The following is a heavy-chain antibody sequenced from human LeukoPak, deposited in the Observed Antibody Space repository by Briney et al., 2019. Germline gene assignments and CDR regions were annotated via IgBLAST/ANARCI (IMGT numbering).Heavy chain of an antibody. CDR2: ISGSGGST. D-gene: IGHD2-15*01. Sequence: GGSLRLSCAASGFTFSSYAMSWVRQAPGKGLEWVSAISGSGGSTYYADSVKGRFTISRDNSKNTLYLQMNSLRAEDTAVYYCAKDRARGYCSGGSCYDFDYWGQGALVTVSS. J-gene: IGHJ4*02. CDR1: GFTFSSYA. CDR3: AKDRARGYCSGGSCYDFDY. V-gene: IGHV3-23*01.